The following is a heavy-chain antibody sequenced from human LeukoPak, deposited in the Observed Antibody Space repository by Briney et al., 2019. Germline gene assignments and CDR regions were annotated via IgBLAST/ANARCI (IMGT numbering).Heavy chain of an antibody. CDR3: ARDLGGIAVAGSRVDAFDI. V-gene: IGHV1-2*06. J-gene: IGHJ3*02. CDR1: GYTFTGYY. CDR2: INPNSGGT. Sequence: ASVKVSCKASGYTFTGYYMHWVRQAPGQGLEWMGRINPNSGGTNYAQKFQGRVTKTRDTSISTAYMELSRLRSDDTAVYYCARDLGGIAVAGSRVDAFDIWGQGTMVTVSS. D-gene: IGHD6-19*01.